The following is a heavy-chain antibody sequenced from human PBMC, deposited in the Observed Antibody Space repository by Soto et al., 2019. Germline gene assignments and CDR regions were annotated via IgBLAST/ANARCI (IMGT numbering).Heavy chain of an antibody. D-gene: IGHD2-2*01. CDR3: ASSILVPANYGMDV. V-gene: IGHV3-48*02. CDR2: ISSSSSTI. CDR1: GFTFSSYS. J-gene: IGHJ6*02. Sequence: GGSLRLSCAASGFTFSSYSMNWVRQAPGKGLEWVSYISSSSSTIYYADSVKGRFTISRDNAKNSLYLQMNSLRDEDTAVYYCASSILVPANYGMDVWGQGTTVTVSS.